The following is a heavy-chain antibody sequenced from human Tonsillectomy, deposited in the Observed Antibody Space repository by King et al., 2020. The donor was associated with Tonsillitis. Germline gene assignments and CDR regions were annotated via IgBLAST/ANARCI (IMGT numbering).Heavy chain of an antibody. CDR3: ARVVRGITIFGVVIDY. J-gene: IGHJ4*02. V-gene: IGHV3-48*01. CDR2: ISSSSSNI. CDR1: GFTFSRYS. Sequence: VQLVGSGGGLVQPGGSLRLSCAASGFTFSRYSMDWVRQAPGTGLEWVSYISSSSSNIYDADSVKGRFTISRDNAKNSLYLQMNSLRAEDTAVYYCARVVRGITIFGVVIDYWGQGTLVTVSS. D-gene: IGHD3-3*01.